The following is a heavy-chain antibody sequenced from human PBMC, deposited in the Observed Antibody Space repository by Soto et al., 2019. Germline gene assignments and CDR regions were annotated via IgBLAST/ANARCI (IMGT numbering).Heavy chain of an antibody. V-gene: IGHV4-31*03. CDR3: ARDKGFGELSAFDY. Sequence: SETLSLTCTVSGGSISSGGYYWSWIRQHPGKGLEWIGYIYYSGSTYYNPSLKSRVTISVDTSKNQFSLKLSSVTAAVTAVYYCARDKGFGELSAFDYWGQGTLVTVCS. D-gene: IGHD3-10*01. J-gene: IGHJ4*02. CDR1: GGSISSGGYY. CDR2: IYYSGST.